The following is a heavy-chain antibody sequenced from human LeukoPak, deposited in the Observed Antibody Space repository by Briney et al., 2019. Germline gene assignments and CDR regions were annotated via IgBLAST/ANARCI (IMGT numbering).Heavy chain of an antibody. D-gene: IGHD1-26*01. Sequence: GGSLRLSCGTSGFTFSSYTMIWVRQAPGKGLEWASYISTSSSTIYYADSVKGRFTISRDNAKNLQFLQMNSLRDEDTAVEFYVIVQWGSIAFDIWGQGTMVTVSS. CDR3: VIVQWGSIAFDI. V-gene: IGHV3-48*02. CDR1: GFTFSSYT. CDR2: ISTSSSTI. J-gene: IGHJ3*02.